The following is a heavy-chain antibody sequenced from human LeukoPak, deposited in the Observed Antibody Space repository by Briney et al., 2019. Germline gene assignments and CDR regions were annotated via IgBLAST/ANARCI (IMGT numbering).Heavy chain of an antibody. D-gene: IGHD3-10*01. J-gene: IGHJ4*02. CDR2: IYSGGST. Sequence: QSGGSLRPSCAASGFTVSSNYMSWVRQAPGKGLEWVSVIYSGGSTYYADSVKGRFSISRDNSKNTLYLQMNSLRAEDAAVYYCARDMGSGSSYGDFDYWGQGTLVTVSS. V-gene: IGHV3-66*01. CDR3: ARDMGSGSSYGDFDY. CDR1: GFTVSSNY.